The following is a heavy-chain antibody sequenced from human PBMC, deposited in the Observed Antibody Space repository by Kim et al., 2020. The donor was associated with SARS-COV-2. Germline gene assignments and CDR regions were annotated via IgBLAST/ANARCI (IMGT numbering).Heavy chain of an antibody. CDR2: I. D-gene: IGHD3-16*01. Sequence: IYYADSVKGRFTISRDNAKNSLSLEMNSLSDEDTAVYYCARSTGDVGYFDLWGQGTLVTVSS. V-gene: IGHV3-48*02. CDR3: ARSTGDVGYFDL. J-gene: IGHJ4*02.